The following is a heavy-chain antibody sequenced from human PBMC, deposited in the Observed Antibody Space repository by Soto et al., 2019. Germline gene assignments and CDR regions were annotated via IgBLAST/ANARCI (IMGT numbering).Heavy chain of an antibody. D-gene: IGHD6-13*01. CDR3: AREVQQLPYFDY. Sequence: QVQLVESGGGLVKPGGSLRLSCAASGFTFSDYYMSWIRQAPGKGLEWVSYISSSSSYTNYADSVKGRFTISRDNAKNSLYLQMNSLRAEDTAVYYCAREVQQLPYFDYWGQGTLVTVSS. J-gene: IGHJ4*02. CDR2: ISSSSSYT. CDR1: GFTFSDYY. V-gene: IGHV3-11*05.